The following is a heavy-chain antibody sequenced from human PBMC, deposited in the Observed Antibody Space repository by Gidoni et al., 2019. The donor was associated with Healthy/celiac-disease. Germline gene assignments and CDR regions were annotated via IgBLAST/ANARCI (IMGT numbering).Heavy chain of an antibody. D-gene: IGHD4-17*01. J-gene: IGHJ2*01. V-gene: IGHV1-69*01. CDR3: ARGRTVTTNWYFDL. CDR1: GGTFSSYA. CDR2: IIRIFGTA. Sequence: QVQLVQSGAEVKKPGSSVKVSCKSSGGTFSSYASSWVRQAPGQGLEWMGGIIRIFGTANYAQKCQGRVTITADESTSTAYMELSSLRSEDTAVYYCARGRTVTTNWYFDLWGRGTLVTVSS.